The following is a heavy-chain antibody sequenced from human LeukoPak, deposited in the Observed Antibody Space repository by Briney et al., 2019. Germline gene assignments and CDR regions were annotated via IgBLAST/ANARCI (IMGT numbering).Heavy chain of an antibody. J-gene: IGHJ5*02. CDR3: ARHSSGWSTNRVWFDP. D-gene: IGHD6-19*01. V-gene: IGHV4-39*01. Sequence: TETLSLTCTVSGGSISSYYWGWIRQPPGKGLEWIGSFYYSGSTYDTPSLKSRVTISVDTSKNQVSLRLSSVTAADTSVYYCARHSSGWSTNRVWFDPWGQGTLVTVSS. CDR1: GGSISSYY. CDR2: FYYSGST.